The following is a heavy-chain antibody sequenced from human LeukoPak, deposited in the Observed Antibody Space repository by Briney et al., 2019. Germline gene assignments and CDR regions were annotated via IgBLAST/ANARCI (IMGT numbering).Heavy chain of an antibody. CDR3: ASTYYDILTGYPKYNWFDP. D-gene: IGHD3-9*01. J-gene: IGHJ5*02. CDR1: GGSISSGDYY. CDR2: IYYSGST. V-gene: IGHV4-30-4*01. Sequence: SETLSLTCTVSGGSISSGDYYWSWIRQPPGKGQEWIGYIYYSGSTYYNPSLKSRVTISVDTSKNQFSLKLSSVTAADTAVYYCASTYYDILTGYPKYNWFDPWGQGTLVTVSS.